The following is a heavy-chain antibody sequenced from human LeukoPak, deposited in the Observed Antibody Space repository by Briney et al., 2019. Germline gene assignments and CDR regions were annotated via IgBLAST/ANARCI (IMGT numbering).Heavy chain of an antibody. Sequence: GGSLRLSCAASGFTFSNYAMNWVRQAPGKGLEWVSAISGSGDSTYYADSVKGRFTFSRDNSKDTLYLQMNSLRAEDTALYYCAKDHDYYASGPIWGQGTMVTVSS. V-gene: IGHV3-23*01. CDR1: GFTFSNYA. CDR2: ISGSGDST. D-gene: IGHD3-10*01. CDR3: AKDHDYYASGPI. J-gene: IGHJ3*02.